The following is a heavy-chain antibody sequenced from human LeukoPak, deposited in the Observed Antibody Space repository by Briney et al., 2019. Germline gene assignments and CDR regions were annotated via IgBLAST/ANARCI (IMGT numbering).Heavy chain of an antibody. CDR3: TNLGISGDY. CDR1: GFTFSGSA. CDR2: NRSKANSYAT. V-gene: IGHV3-73*01. J-gene: IGHJ4*02. Sequence: GGSLKLSCAASGFTFSGSAMHWVRQASGKGLEWVGRNRSKANSYATAYAASVKGRFTISRDDSKNTAYLQMNSLKTEDTAVYYCTNLGISGDYWRQGTLVTVSS. D-gene: IGHD1-26*01.